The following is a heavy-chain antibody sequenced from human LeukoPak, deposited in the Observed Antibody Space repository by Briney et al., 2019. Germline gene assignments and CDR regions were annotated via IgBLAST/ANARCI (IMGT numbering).Heavy chain of an antibody. Sequence: PSQTLSLTCTVSGGSISSGDYYWSWIRQPPGKGLEWIGYIYYSGSTYYNPSLKSRVTISVDTSKNQFSLKLSSVTAADTAVYYCARHIIGYGGMIVSRTYWYFDLWGRGTLVTVSS. CDR3: ARHIIGYGGMIVSRTYWYFDL. V-gene: IGHV4-30-4*01. D-gene: IGHD4-23*01. J-gene: IGHJ2*01. CDR2: IYYSGST. CDR1: GGSISSGDYY.